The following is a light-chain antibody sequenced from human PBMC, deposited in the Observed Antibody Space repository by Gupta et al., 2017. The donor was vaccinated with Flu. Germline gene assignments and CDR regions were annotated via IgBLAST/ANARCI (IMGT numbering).Light chain of an antibody. V-gene: IGKV2-28*01. J-gene: IGKJ3*01. CDR1: QSLLHSNGYNY. CDR3: MQALQTLFT. Sequence: DIVMTQSRLSLPVTPLERDSTSCTSSQSLLHSNGYNYFDWYLQKPGPSPQLLIYLGSNRASGVPDRISGRGSGTDFTLKSSRVEAEDVGVYYCMQALQTLFTFGPGTKVDIK. CDR2: LGS.